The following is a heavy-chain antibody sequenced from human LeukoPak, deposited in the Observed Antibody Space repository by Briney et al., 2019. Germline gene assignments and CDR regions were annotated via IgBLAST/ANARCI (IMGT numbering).Heavy chain of an antibody. Sequence: GGSLRLSCEDSGFSFSTYWMSWLRQAPGKGLEWVANIKPDGGEKYYVDSVKGRFTISRDNAKNSLYLQMNSLRAEDTAVYYCARVKIPWELLFDAFDIWGQGTMVTVSS. D-gene: IGHD1-26*01. J-gene: IGHJ3*02. CDR3: ARVKIPWELLFDAFDI. V-gene: IGHV3-7*01. CDR2: IKPDGGEK. CDR1: GFSFSTYW.